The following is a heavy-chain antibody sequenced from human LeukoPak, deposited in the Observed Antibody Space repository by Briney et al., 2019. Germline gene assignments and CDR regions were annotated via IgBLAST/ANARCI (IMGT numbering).Heavy chain of an antibody. D-gene: IGHD2-15*01. V-gene: IGHV1-69*13. J-gene: IGHJ4*02. CDR3: ARVGYCSGGSCYGDYYFDY. CDR1: GGTFSIYA. Sequence: EASVKVSCKASGGTFSIYAISWVRQAPGQGLEWMGGIIPIFGTANYAQKFQGRVTITADESTSTAYMELSSLRSEDTAVYYCARVGYCSGGSCYGDYYFDYWGQGTLVTVSS. CDR2: IIPIFGTA.